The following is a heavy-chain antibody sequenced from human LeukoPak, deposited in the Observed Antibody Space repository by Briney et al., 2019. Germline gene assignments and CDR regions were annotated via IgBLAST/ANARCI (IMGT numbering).Heavy chain of an antibody. V-gene: IGHV4-61*02. CDR1: GGSISSGSYY. Sequence: SQTLSLTCTVSGGSISSGSYYWSWIRQPAGKELEWIGRIYIGGSTNYNPSLKSRVTISVDTSENQFSLKLSSVTAADTAVYYCASSRDSHYYYYGMDVWGQGTTVTVSS. J-gene: IGHJ6*02. CDR2: IYIGGST. D-gene: IGHD3/OR15-3a*01. CDR3: ASSRDSHYYYYGMDV.